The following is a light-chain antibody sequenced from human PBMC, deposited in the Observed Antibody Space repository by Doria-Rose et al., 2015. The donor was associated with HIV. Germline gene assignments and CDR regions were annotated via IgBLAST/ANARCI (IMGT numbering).Light chain of an antibody. V-gene: IGKV3-20*01. CDR1: QCLSSTY. CDR3: HQYGTSWT. J-gene: IGKJ1*01. CDR2: DGS. Sequence: TQSPGTLSLSPPERPTLSCRASQCLSSTYLAWYQQKPGQAPSLLIYDGSTRATGIPDRFSASGSGTDFTLTINRLEPEDFALYYCHQYGTSWTFGQGTKVEI.